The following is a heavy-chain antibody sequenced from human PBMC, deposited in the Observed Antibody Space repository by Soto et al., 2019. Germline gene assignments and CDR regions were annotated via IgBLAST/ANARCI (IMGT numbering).Heavy chain of an antibody. J-gene: IGHJ4*02. D-gene: IGHD2-15*01. CDR1: GGSISSSNW. CDR2: IYHSGST. V-gene: IGHV4-4*02. CDR3: ARTSGVVVAVRYFDY. Sequence: QVQLQESGPGLVKPSGTLSLTCAVSGGSISSSNWWSWVRQPPGTGLEWIGEIYHSGSTNYNPSLKSRVTISVDKSKNQFSLKLSSVTAADTAVYYCARTSGVVVAVRYFDYWGQGTLVTVSS.